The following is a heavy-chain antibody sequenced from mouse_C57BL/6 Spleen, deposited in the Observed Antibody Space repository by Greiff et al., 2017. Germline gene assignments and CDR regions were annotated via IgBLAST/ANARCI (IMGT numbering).Heavy chain of an antibody. Sequence: EVQRVESGGGLVQPKGSLKLSCAASGFSFNTYAMNWVRQAPGKGLEWVARIRSKSNNYATYYAVSVKDRFTISREYSESMLYLQMNNLKTEDTAMYYCVSSTVGYFDVWGTGTTVTVSS. CDR3: VSSTVGYFDV. V-gene: IGHV10-1*01. J-gene: IGHJ1*03. CDR2: IRSKSNNYAT. CDR1: GFSFNTYA. D-gene: IGHD1-1*01.